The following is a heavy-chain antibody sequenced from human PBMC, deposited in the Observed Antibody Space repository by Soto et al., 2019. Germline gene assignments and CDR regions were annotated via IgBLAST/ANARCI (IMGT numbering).Heavy chain of an antibody. Sequence: EVQLVESGGGLVEPGGSLRLSCAASGFSFTNAWMTWVRQAPGKGLEWVGRIKTTTDGGTTDYAAPVKGRFTISRDDSKNTLYLQMNSLKTEDTAVYYCTTSGPRRSSSIWFDPWGQGTLVTVSS. J-gene: IGHJ5*02. D-gene: IGHD6-6*01. CDR3: TTSGPRRSSSIWFDP. CDR2: IKTTTDGGTT. CDR1: GFSFTNAW. V-gene: IGHV3-15*01.